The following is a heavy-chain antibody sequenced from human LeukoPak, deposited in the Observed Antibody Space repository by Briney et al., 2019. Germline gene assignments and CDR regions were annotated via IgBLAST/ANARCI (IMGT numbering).Heavy chain of an antibody. CDR3: ARARGSYSFDY. Sequence: GGSLRLSCAASGFTFSSYSMNWVRQAPGKGLEWVSSISSGSSSMYYADSVKGRFTISRDNAKNSLYLQMNSLRAEDTAVYYCARARGSYSFDYWGQGTLVTVSS. CDR1: GFTFSSYS. CDR2: ISSGSSSM. V-gene: IGHV3-21*04. J-gene: IGHJ4*02. D-gene: IGHD3-10*01.